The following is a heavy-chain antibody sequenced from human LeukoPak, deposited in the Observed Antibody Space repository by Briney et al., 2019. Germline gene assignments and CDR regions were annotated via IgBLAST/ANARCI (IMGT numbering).Heavy chain of an antibody. Sequence: GGSLRLSCAASGFSFRDHAMNWVRQAPGQGLEWVSSLSETGETTDYADSVKGRFTISRDNSNNILYLRMNSLRADDTAVYYCAKQWLVGIWGQGTLVTVSS. D-gene: IGHD6-19*01. V-gene: IGHV3-23*01. CDR2: LSETGETT. CDR3: AKQWLVGI. CDR1: GFSFRDHA. J-gene: IGHJ4*02.